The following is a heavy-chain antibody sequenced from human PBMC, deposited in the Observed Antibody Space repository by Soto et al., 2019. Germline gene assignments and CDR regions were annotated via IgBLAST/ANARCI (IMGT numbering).Heavy chain of an antibody. D-gene: IGHD3-10*01. J-gene: IGHJ4*02. V-gene: IGHV1-18*01. CDR1: GYTFTSYG. CDR2: ISAYNGNT. CDR3: ANGSMTMVREVSGSFGY. Sequence: ASVKVSCKASGYTFTSYGISWVRQAPGQGLEWMGWISAYNGNTNYAQKLQGRVTMTTDTSTSTAYMELRSLRSDDTAVYYCANGSMTMVREVSGSFGYWGQGTLVTVSS.